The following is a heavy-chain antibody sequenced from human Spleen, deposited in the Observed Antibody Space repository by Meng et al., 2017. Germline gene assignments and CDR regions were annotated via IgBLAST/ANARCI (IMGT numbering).Heavy chain of an antibody. J-gene: IGHJ4*02. CDR3: ASQSVTAIPFDY. CDR2: IYHTGTT. V-gene: IGHV4-4*02. Sequence: QVHLQESGPGLVQPSGTLSHTCAVSGESISSITWRSWVRQPPGKGLEWIGEIYHTGTTNYNPSLESRVTISVDTSKNQFSLKMKSVTAAETAVYYCASQSVTAIPFDYWGPGALVTVSS. D-gene: IGHD2-21*02. CDR1: GESISSITW.